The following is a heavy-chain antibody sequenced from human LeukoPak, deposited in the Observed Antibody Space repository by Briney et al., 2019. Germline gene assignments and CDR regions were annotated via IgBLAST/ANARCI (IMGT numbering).Heavy chain of an antibody. CDR2: IYYSGST. J-gene: IGHJ4*02. V-gene: IGHV4-39*01. CDR3: ASLALKPRINYFDY. Sequence: PSETLSLTRSVFGGSIGSSSYYWGWIRQPPGKGLEWIGSIYYSGSTYYNPSLKSRVTISVDTSKNQFSLKLSSVTAAETAVHYCASLALKPRINYFDYWGQGTLVTVSS. D-gene: IGHD3-3*02. CDR1: GGSIGSSSYY.